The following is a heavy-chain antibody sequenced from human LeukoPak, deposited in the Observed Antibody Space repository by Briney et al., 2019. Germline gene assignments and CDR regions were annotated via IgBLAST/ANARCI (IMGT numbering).Heavy chain of an antibody. D-gene: IGHD2-2*01. V-gene: IGHV3-23*01. Sequence: GGSLRLSCAASGFTFSSYAMSWVRQAPGKGLEWVSAISGSGGSTYYADSVKGRFTISRDSAKNSLYLQMNSLRAEDTAVYYCARERGVVPAAMFYYWGQGTLVTVSS. CDR2: ISGSGGST. CDR1: GFTFSSYA. J-gene: IGHJ4*02. CDR3: ARERGVVPAAMFYY.